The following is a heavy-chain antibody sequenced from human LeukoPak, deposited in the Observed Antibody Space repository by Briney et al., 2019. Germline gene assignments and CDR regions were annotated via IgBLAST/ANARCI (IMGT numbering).Heavy chain of an antibody. CDR2: ISYDGSNK. V-gene: IGHV3-30-3*01. D-gene: IGHD1-26*01. CDR1: GFTFSSYA. J-gene: IGHJ4*02. CDR3: ASGRWELFWSFSDY. Sequence: GGSLRLSCAASGFTFSSYAMHWVRQAPGKGLEWVAVISYDGSNKYYADSVKGRFTISRDNSKNTLYLQMNSLRAEDTAVYYCASGRWELFWSFSDYWGQGTLVTVSS.